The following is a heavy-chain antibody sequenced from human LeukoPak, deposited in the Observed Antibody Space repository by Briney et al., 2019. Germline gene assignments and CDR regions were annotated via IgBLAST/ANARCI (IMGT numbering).Heavy chain of an antibody. D-gene: IGHD2-2*01. V-gene: IGHV3-30-3*01. J-gene: IGHJ4*02. CDR3: ARGEGRYQLLQDFDY. CDR2: ISYDGSNK. CDR1: GFTFSSYA. Sequence: GGSLRLSCAASGFTFSSYAMHWVRQAPGKWLEWVAVISYDGSNKYYADSVKGRFTISRDNSKNTLYLQMNSLRAEDTAVYYCARGEGRYQLLQDFDYWGQGTLVTVSS.